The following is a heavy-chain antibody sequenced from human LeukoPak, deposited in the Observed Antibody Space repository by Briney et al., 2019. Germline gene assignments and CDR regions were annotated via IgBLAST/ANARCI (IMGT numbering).Heavy chain of an antibody. CDR2: IHYSGNT. CDR1: GGSISSSSYY. D-gene: IGHD6-13*01. V-gene: IGHV4-39*01. J-gene: IGHJ4*02. CDR3: ARKGTIAPTGASHFDH. Sequence: SETLSLTCTVSGGSISSSSYYWGWIRQPPGKGLEWIGSIHYSGNTYFNPSLKSRVTISIDTSKNQFSVKLNSVTAADTAVYYCARKGTIAPTGASHFDHWGQGTLVTVSS.